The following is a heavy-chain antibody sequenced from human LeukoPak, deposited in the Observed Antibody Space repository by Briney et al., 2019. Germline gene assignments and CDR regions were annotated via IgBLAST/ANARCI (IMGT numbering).Heavy chain of an antibody. CDR1: GFTVSSNY. D-gene: IGHD3-22*01. V-gene: IGHV3-53*01. CDR3: ARATTMIVNFAY. Sequence: GGSLRLSCAASGFTVSSNYMSWVRQAPGKGLEWVSVIYSGGSTYYADSVKGRFTISRDNSKNTLYLQMNSLRAEDTAVYYCARATTMIVNFAYWGQGTLVTVSS. CDR2: IYSGGST. J-gene: IGHJ4*02.